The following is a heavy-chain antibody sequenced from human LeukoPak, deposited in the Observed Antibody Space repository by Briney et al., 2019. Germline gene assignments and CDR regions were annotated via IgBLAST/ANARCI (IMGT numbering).Heavy chain of an antibody. Sequence: PSETVSLTCTVSGGSLTGYFWSWIRQPPGKGLEWLGYVFYSGNTRYNPSLESRVTTSADTSKNQFSLRLSSVTAADTAVYYCARKQWELPYSDYWGQGTLVTVSS. V-gene: IGHV4-59*08. J-gene: IGHJ4*02. CDR1: GGSLTGYF. D-gene: IGHD1-26*01. CDR3: ARKQWELPYSDY. CDR2: VFYSGNT.